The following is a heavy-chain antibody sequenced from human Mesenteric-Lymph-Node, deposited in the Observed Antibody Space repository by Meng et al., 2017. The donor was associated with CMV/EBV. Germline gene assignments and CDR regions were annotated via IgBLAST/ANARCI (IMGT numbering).Heavy chain of an antibody. CDR2: TYYRYESYN. Sequence: QRPPSGPGLMKYSQTLAVTCTIAGDSISSNNAAWNSIRQSPSGGLEWLGRTYYRYESYNDYAVSVKSRISVNLDTSKNQLSLHLNFVTPEDTAVYYCAYFGDLPPLWWGQGTLVTVSS. D-gene: IGHD3-16*01. CDR3: AYFGDLPPLW. CDR1: GDSISSNNAA. V-gene: IGHV6-1*01. J-gene: IGHJ4*02.